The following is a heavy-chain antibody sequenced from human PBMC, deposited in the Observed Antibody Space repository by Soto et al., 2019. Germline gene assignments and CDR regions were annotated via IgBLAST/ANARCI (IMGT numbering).Heavy chain of an antibody. V-gene: IGHV4-4*07. CDR1: GVSMRNSY. D-gene: IGHD3-16*01. Sequence: QVQLEESGPGLVKPSETLSLICSVSGVSMRNSYWTWIRQSAGKGLEWIGRISTSGNTNYNPSLNSRLSMSVDTSKNQVALKLTSVTAADTAVYYCARGGGVPALGDPWGQGTLVTVSS. CDR3: ARGGGVPALGDP. CDR2: ISTSGNT. J-gene: IGHJ5*02.